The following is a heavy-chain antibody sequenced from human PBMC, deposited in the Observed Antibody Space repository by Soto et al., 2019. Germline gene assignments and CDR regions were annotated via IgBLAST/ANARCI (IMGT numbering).Heavy chain of an antibody. D-gene: IGHD3-22*01. V-gene: IGHV4-39*01. CDR2: IYYSGST. CDR3: ARHGPQLYYYDSSGYQGAANWFDP. Sequence: PSETLSLTCTVSGGSISCSSYYWGWIRQPPGKGLEWIGSIYYSGSTYYNPSLKSRVTISVDTSKNQFSLKLSSVTAADTAVYYCARHGPQLYYYDSSGYQGAANWFDPWGQGTLVTVSS. J-gene: IGHJ5*02. CDR1: GGSISCSSYY.